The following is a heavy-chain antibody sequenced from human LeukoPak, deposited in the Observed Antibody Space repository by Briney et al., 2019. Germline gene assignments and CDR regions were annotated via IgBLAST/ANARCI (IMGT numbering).Heavy chain of an antibody. J-gene: IGHJ4*02. D-gene: IGHD6-6*01. CDR2: IIPIFGTA. V-gene: IGHV1-69*06. CDR1: GGTFSSYA. CDR3: AGGESIAALNY. Sequence: GASVKVSCKASGGTFSSYAISWVRQAPGQGLEWMGGIIPIFGTANYAQKFQGRVTITADKSTSTAYMELSSLRSEDTAVYYCAGGESIAALNYWGQGTLVTVSS.